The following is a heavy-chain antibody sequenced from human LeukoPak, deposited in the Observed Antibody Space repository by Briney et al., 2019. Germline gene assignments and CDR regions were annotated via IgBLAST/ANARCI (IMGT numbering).Heavy chain of an antibody. V-gene: IGHV1-18*04. CDR2: ISAYNDNT. CDR3: ARLPLRRGGSSYYGMDV. CDR1: GYTVTSYG. D-gene: IGHD3-16*01. Sequence: GASVKVSCKASGYTVTSYGISWVRQAPGQGREGMGRISAYNDNTNYAQKRQGRVTMTTDTSTSTAYMELRSLRSDDTAVYYCARLPLRRGGSSYYGMDVWGKGTPVTVSS. J-gene: IGHJ6*04.